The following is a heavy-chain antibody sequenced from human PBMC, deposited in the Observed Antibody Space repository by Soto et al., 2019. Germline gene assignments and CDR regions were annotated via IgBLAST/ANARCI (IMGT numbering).Heavy chain of an antibody. D-gene: IGHD6-13*01. CDR1: GVIVSSSY. V-gene: IGHV3-53*02. Sequence: DVQLVETGGGLIQPGWSLRLSCAASGVIVSSSYMSWVRQAPGKGLEWVSVIYSDGRTYYADSVKGRFTISRHNSKNTLYLQMNSLSAADTAVYYCARCSGWYGQCYFDCWGQGTLVTVSS. CDR2: IYSDGRT. CDR3: ARCSGWYGQCYFDC. J-gene: IGHJ4*02.